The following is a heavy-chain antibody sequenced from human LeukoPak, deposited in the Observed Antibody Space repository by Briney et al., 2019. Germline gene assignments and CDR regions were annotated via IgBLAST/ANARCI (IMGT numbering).Heavy chain of an antibody. CDR3: ARAHPGAATGPGDY. V-gene: IGHV1-18*01. Sequence: GASVKVSCKASGYTFTNYGIAWVRQAPGQGLEWMGWISANNGATVYAQKFQGRVAMTTETSTTTAYIELRSLRSDDTAVYYCARAHPGAATGPGDYWGQGILVTVSS. J-gene: IGHJ4*02. D-gene: IGHD6-13*01. CDR2: ISANNGAT. CDR1: GYTFTNYG.